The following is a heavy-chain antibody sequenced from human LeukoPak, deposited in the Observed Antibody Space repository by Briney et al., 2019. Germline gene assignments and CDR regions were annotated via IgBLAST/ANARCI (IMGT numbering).Heavy chain of an antibody. V-gene: IGHV3-21*01. CDR3: AKGRGTFGAIISDAFDV. CDR2: ISSSSSYI. Sequence: GGSLRLSCAASGFTFSSYSMNWVRQAPGKGLEWVSSISSSSSYIYYADSVKGRFTISRDNAKNSLYLQMSSLRAEDTAVYYCAKGRGTFGAIISDAFDVWGQGTMVIVSS. D-gene: IGHD3-3*01. CDR1: GFTFSSYS. J-gene: IGHJ3*01.